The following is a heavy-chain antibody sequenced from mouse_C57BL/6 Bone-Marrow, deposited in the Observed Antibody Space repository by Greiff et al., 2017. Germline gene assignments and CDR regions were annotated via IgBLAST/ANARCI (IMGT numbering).Heavy chain of an antibody. D-gene: IGHD1-1*01. CDR1: GYTFTDHT. J-gene: IGHJ2*01. Sequence: VQRVESDAELVKPGASVKISCKVSGYTFTDHTIHWMKQRPEQGLEWIGYIYPRDGSTKYNEKFKGKATLTADKSSSTAYMQLNILTSEDSAVYFCASPSITTVVGDYWGQGTTLTVSS. V-gene: IGHV1-78*01. CDR2: IYPRDGST. CDR3: ASPSITTVVGDY.